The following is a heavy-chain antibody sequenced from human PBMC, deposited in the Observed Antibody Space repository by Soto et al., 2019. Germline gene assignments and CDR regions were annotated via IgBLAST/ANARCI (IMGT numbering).Heavy chain of an antibody. Sequence: PSETLSLTCTVSGGSISSYYWSWIRQPPGKGLEWIGYIYYSGSTNYNPSLKSRVTISVDTSKNQFSLKLSSVTAADTAVYYCARAYYYDSSGYYYWGQGTXVTVSS. CDR2: IYYSGST. V-gene: IGHV4-59*01. CDR3: ARAYYYDSSGYYY. D-gene: IGHD3-22*01. J-gene: IGHJ4*02. CDR1: GGSISSYY.